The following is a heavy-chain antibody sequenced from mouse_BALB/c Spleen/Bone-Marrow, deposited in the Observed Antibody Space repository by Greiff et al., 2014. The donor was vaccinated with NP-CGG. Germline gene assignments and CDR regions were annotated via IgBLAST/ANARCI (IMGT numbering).Heavy chain of an antibody. CDR1: GYSFTSYW. CDR3: TIYRFDEDAMDY. V-gene: IGHV1-5*01. CDR2: IYPGNSDI. D-gene: IGHD2-14*01. J-gene: IGHJ4*01. Sequence: VQLQQSGTVLARSGASVKMSCKASGYSFTSYWMHWVKQRPGQGLEWIGAIYPGNSDISYNQKFKGKAKLTAVTSASTAYMELSSLTNEDSAVYYCTIYRFDEDAMDYWGQGTSVTVSS.